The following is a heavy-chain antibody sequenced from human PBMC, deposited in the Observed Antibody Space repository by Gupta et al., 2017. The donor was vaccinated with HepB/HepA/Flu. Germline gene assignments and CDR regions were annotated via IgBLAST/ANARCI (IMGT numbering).Heavy chain of an antibody. V-gene: IGHV4-34*01. CDR2: INHSGST. CDR1: GGSFTGYY. D-gene: IGHD3-16*01. CDR3: ARGYERLGESSLFRRRSGYFGVDV. Sequence: QVQLQQWGAGLLKPSQTLSLTCAVYGGSFTGYYWGWIRQPPGKGLEGIGEINHSGSTNYNPSLKSRVTMSIDTSKKQFSLRLASVTAADTAVYYCARGYERLGESSLFRRRSGYFGVDVWGQGTTITVSS. J-gene: IGHJ6*02.